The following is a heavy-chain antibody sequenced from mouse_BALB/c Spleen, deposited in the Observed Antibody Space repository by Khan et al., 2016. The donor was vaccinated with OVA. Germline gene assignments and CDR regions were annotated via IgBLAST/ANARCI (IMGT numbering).Heavy chain of an antibody. V-gene: IGHV1-63*02. Sequence: QVRLQQSGAELVRPGTSVKMSCKAAGYTFTNYWIGWVKQRPGHGLEWIGDIYPGSGNTNYNEKFRGKATLTADTSSSTAYMQLNSLTSEDSAIYYGARPFYHGSLYDTMDAWGQGTSVTVSS. J-gene: IGHJ4*01. D-gene: IGHD1-1*01. CDR1: GYTFTNYW. CDR2: IYPGSGNT. CDR3: ARPFYHGSLYDTMDA.